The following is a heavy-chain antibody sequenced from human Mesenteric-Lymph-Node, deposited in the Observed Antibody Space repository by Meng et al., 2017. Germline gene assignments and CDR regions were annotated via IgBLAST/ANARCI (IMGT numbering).Heavy chain of an antibody. CDR3: ARCVYDYVWGSYRYNRFDY. CDR1: GYTFTSYA. V-gene: IGHV1-2*02. J-gene: IGHJ4*02. Sequence: ASVKVSCKASGYTFTSYAMHWVRQAPGQRLEWMGWINPNSGGTNYAQKFQGRVTMTRDTSISTAYMELSRLRSDDTAVYYCARCVYDYVWGSYRYNRFDYWGQGTLVTVSS. D-gene: IGHD3-16*02. CDR2: INPNSGGT.